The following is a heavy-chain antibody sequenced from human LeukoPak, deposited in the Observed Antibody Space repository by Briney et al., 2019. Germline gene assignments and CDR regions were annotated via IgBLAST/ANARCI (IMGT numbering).Heavy chain of an antibody. Sequence: SETLSLTCGVSGGSFSGYDWNWVRQPPGKGLEWIGEINHGGDTNYSPSLKSRLSMSVDTSKPQFSLKLRSVTAAETAIYYCARGLGWKVATMGLFFMDVWGEGTTVTVSS. CDR2: INHGGDT. CDR3: ARGLGWKVATMGLFFMDV. J-gene: IGHJ6*03. D-gene: IGHD5-24*01. CDR1: GGSFSGYD. V-gene: IGHV4-34*01.